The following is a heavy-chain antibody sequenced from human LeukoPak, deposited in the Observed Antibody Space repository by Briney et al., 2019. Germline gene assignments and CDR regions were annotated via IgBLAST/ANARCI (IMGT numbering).Heavy chain of an antibody. D-gene: IGHD3-22*01. J-gene: IGHJ4*02. V-gene: IGHV3-48*03. Sequence: GGSLRLSCAASGFTFSSYEMNWVRQAPGKGLEWVSHISTDGGTIYYADSVKGRFTISRDNAKNSLYLQVNSLRAEDTAVYYCARVLWDGSGYPFDYWGQGTLVTVSS. CDR3: ARVLWDGSGYPFDY. CDR2: ISTDGGTI. CDR1: GFTFSSYE.